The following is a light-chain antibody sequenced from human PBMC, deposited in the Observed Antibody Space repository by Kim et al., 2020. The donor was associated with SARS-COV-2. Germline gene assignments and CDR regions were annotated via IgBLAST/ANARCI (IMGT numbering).Light chain of an antibody. CDR1: SSNIGAGYD. CDR3: QSYDSGLSGSGV. Sequence: ATISCTGSSSNIGAGYDVHWYQQLPGTAPNLLIYDNNNRPSGVPDRFSGSKSATSASLAITGLQAEDEADYYCQSYDSGLSGSGVFGGGTQLTVL. CDR2: DNN. V-gene: IGLV1-40*01. J-gene: IGLJ3*02.